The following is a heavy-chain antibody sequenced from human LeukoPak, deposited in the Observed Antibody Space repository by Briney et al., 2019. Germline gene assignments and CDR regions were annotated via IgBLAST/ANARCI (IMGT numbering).Heavy chain of an antibody. J-gene: IGHJ5*02. CDR3: ARDVGATTENWFDP. CDR2: IYYSGST. Sequence: SETLSLTCTVSGGSISSSSYCWGWIRQPPGKGLEWIGSIYYSGSTYYNPSLKSRVTISVDTSKNQFSLKLSSVTAADTAVYYCARDVGATTENWFDPWGQGTLVTVSS. V-gene: IGHV4-39*07. CDR1: GGSISSSSYC. D-gene: IGHD1-26*01.